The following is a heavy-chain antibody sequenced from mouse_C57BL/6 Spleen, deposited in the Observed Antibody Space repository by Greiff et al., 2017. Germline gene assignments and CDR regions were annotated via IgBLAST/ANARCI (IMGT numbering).Heavy chain of an antibody. D-gene: IGHD1-1*01. Sequence: QVQLKQSGAELVKPGASVKISCKASGYAFSSYWMNWVKQRPGKGLEWIGQIYPGDGDTNYNGKFKGKATLTADKSSSTAYMQLSSLTSEDSAVYFCARGYYYGSSYSDYWGQGTTLTVSS. CDR2: IYPGDGDT. V-gene: IGHV1-80*01. CDR1: GYAFSSYW. CDR3: ARGYYYGSSYSDY. J-gene: IGHJ2*01.